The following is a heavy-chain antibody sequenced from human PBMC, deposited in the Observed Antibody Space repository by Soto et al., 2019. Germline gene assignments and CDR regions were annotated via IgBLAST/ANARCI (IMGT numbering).Heavy chain of an antibody. V-gene: IGHV3-23*01. J-gene: IGHJ4*02. CDR2: ISGSGGST. CDR1: GFTFSSYA. Sequence: EVQLLESGGGLVQPGGSLRLSCAASGFTFSSYAMSWVRQAPGKGLEWVSAISGSGGSTYYADSVKGRFTISRDNSKXXXXXXXXXXXXXXXXXXXXXXXXXXXXYVYFDYWGQGTLVTVSS. D-gene: IGHD1-1*01. CDR3: XXXXXXXXYVYFDY.